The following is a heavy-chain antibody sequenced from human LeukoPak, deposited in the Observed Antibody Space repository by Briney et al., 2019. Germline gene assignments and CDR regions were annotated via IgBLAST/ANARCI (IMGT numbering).Heavy chain of an antibody. Sequence: SVKVSCKASGGTFSSYAISWVRQAPGQGLEWMGRIIPILGIANYAQKFQGRVTITADKSTSTAYMELSSLRSEDTAVYYCARRLAVGYYGSGSYYPFDIWGQGTMVTVSS. D-gene: IGHD3-10*01. V-gene: IGHV1-69*04. J-gene: IGHJ3*02. CDR1: GGTFSSYA. CDR2: IIPILGIA. CDR3: ARRLAVGYYGSGSYYPFDI.